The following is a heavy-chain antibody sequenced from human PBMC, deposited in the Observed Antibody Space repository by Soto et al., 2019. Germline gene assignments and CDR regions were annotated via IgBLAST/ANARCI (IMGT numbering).Heavy chain of an antibody. Sequence: SETLSLTCTVSGGSIGSGDFHWSWIRQPPGKGLEWIGYIYYSGSTYYNPSVKSRLTISVDTSKSQFSLRLSSVTAADTAVYFCARAASLWGSSDYWGQGTLVTVSS. V-gene: IGHV4-30-4*01. CDR1: GGSIGSGDFH. CDR3: ARAASLWGSSDY. D-gene: IGHD3-10*01. CDR2: IYYSGST. J-gene: IGHJ4*02.